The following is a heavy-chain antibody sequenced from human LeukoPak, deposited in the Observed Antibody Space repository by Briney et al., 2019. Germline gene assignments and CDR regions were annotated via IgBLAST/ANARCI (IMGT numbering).Heavy chain of an antibody. Sequence: GGSLRLSCAVSWFIVSSNDMNWVRQAPGKGPEWVSVLYSGGRTKYADSVKGRFTISRDKSKNTLFLQMNSLRVEDTAVYYCATGTFGGAWGQGTRVIVSS. D-gene: IGHD3-16*01. V-gene: IGHV3-53*01. CDR3: ATGTFGGA. J-gene: IGHJ5*02. CDR1: WFIVSSND. CDR2: LYSGGRT.